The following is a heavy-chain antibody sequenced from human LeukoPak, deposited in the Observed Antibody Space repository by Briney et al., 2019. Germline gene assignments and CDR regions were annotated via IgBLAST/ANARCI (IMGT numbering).Heavy chain of an antibody. CDR1: GYIFTDYY. CDR2: INPNSGGT. V-gene: IGHV1/OR15-1*02. D-gene: IGHD3-3*01. CDR3: ARDFGFLGFRSRSRRDFDY. Sequence: GASVKVSCKASGYIFTDYYMHWVRQAPGQELGWMGRINPNSGGTNYAQKFQGRVTMTRDTSISTAYTELSSLRSDDTAVYYCARDFGFLGFRSRSRRDFDYWGQGTLVTVSS. J-gene: IGHJ4*02.